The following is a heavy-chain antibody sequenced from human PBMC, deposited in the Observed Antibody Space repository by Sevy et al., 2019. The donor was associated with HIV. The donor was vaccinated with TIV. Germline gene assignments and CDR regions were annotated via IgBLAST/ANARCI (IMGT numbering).Heavy chain of an antibody. Sequence: ASVKVSCKASGCTFTGYYMHWVRQAPGQGLEWMGRINPNSGGTNYAQKFRGRVTMTRDTSISTAYMELSRLRSDDTAVYYCARDREVTSYYYYSMDVWGQGTTVTVSS. CDR2: INPNSGGT. CDR3: ARDREVTSYYYYSMDV. D-gene: IGHD4-17*01. J-gene: IGHJ6*02. CDR1: GCTFTGYY. V-gene: IGHV1-2*06.